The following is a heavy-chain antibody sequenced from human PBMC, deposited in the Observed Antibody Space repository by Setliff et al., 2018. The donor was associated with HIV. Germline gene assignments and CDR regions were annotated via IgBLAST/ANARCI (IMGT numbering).Heavy chain of an antibody. CDR1: GGSMSSTIYY. Sequence: PSETLSLTCTVSGGSMSSTIYYWGWIRQPPGKGLTWIGSIYYTGGTYNNPSLKSRVTISVDMSKNQFSLKLSSVTAADTAVYYCASSMGSHDAFDIWGQGTMVTVSS. J-gene: IGHJ3*02. D-gene: IGHD2-8*01. V-gene: IGHV4-39*07. CDR2: IYYTGGT. CDR3: ASSMGSHDAFDI.